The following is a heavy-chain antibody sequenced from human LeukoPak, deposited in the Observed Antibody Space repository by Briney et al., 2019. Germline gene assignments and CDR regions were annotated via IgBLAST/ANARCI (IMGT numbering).Heavy chain of an antibody. CDR2: ISGSGGST. CDR3: ARESSSWDDAFDI. J-gene: IGHJ3*02. CDR1: GFTFSSYA. V-gene: IGHV3-23*01. Sequence: GGSLRLSCAASGFTFSSYAMSWVRQAPGKGLKWVSAISGSGGSTYYADFVKGRFTISRDNAKNSLYLQMNSLRAEDTALYHCARESSSWDDAFDIWGQGTMVTVSS. D-gene: IGHD6-13*01.